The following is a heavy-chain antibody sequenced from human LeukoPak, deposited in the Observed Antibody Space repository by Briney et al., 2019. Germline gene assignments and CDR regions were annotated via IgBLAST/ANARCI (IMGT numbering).Heavy chain of an antibody. J-gene: IGHJ3*02. CDR3: ARKFSSGGTCYDDYGDFIGSGAFDI. CDR2: IIPIFGTA. D-gene: IGHD2-15*01. Sequence: ASVKVSCKASGGTFSSYAISWVRQAPGQGLEWMGGIIPIFGTADYAQKFQGRVTITTDESTSTAYMELSSLRSEDTAVYYCARKFSSGGTCYDDYGDFIGSGAFDIWGQGTMVTVS. CDR1: GGTFSSYA. V-gene: IGHV1-69*05.